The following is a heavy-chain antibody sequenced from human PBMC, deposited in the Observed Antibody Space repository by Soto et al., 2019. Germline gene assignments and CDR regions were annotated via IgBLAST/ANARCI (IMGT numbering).Heavy chain of an antibody. J-gene: IGHJ4*02. V-gene: IGHV1-69*06. D-gene: IGHD6-19*01. Sequence: SVKISCKASGGTFSSYSISWVRQAPGQGLEWMGGIIPIFGTANYAQKFQGRVTITADKSTSTAYMELSSLRSEDTAVYYCARDSSSGSPFDYWGQGTLVTVSS. CDR1: GGTFSSYS. CDR2: IIPIFGTA. CDR3: ARDSSSGSPFDY.